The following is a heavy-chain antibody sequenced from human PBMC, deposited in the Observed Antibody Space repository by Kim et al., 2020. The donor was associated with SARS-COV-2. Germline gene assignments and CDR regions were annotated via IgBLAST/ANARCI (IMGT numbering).Heavy chain of an antibody. Sequence: GGSLRLSCAASGFIFSSYGIHWVRQAPGKGLEWLSVIRYDGSSQTYADSVKGRLTISRDNSKNTAYLQMNSLRSDDTAVYYCARDHWGTAGTKYTDYWGQGTLVTVSS. J-gene: IGHJ4*02. CDR1: GFIFSSYG. V-gene: IGHV3-33*01. CDR2: IRYDGSSQ. D-gene: IGHD6-13*01. CDR3: ARDHWGTAGTKYTDY.